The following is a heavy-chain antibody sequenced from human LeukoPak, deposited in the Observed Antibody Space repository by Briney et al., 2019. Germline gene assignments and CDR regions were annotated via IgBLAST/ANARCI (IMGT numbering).Heavy chain of an antibody. D-gene: IGHD5-24*01. Sequence: PGGSLRLSCAASGFTFSSYAMNWVRQAPGMGLEWVSIIGSGGSTFYADSVKGRFTISRDNSKNTLYLQMNSLRAEDTAVYYCAKADGYGIVDAFDIWGQGTMVTVSS. CDR2: IIGSGGST. J-gene: IGHJ3*02. V-gene: IGHV3-23*01. CDR1: GFTFSSYA. CDR3: AKADGYGIVDAFDI.